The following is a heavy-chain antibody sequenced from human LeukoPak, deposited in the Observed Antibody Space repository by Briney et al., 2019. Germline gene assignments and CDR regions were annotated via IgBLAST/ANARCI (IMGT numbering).Heavy chain of an antibody. V-gene: IGHV4-59*01. D-gene: IGHD3-9*01. Sequence: SETLSLTCTVSGGSISSYYWSWIRQPPGKGLEWIGYFYSSGSTNYNPSLKSRVTISVDTSKNQFSLKLSSVTAADTAVYYCARQGSYYDILAGELYFDYWGQGTLVTVSS. CDR1: GGSISSYY. CDR3: ARQGSYYDILAGELYFDY. J-gene: IGHJ4*02. CDR2: FYSSGST.